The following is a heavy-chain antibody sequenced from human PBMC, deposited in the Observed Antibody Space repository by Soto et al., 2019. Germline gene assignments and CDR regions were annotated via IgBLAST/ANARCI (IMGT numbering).Heavy chain of an antibody. V-gene: IGHV4-34*01. CDR3: ARGTATTGSYDS. Sequence: QVHLQQWGAGLLKPSQTLSLTCAVYGGSLSSYYWHWIRQSPGQGLEWIGEITHSGRTKYRSSLESRITISLDKSKNWFSLRLTYVTDADSAVYYCARGTATTGSYDSWGQGTLATVSS. D-gene: IGHD4-17*01. J-gene: IGHJ5*02. CDR1: GGSLSSYY. CDR2: ITHSGRT.